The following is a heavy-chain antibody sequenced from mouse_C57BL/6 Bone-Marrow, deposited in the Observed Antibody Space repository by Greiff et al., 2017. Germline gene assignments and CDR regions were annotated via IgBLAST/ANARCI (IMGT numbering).Heavy chain of an antibody. D-gene: IGHD2-4*01. CDR2: IYPGSGST. CDR1: GYTFTSYW. Sequence: VQLQQPGAELVKPGASVKMSCKASGYTFTSYWITWVKHRPGQGLEWIGDIYPGSGSTNYNEKFKSKATLTVDTSSSTAYMQLSSLTSEDSAVYYCARAWDYDGSWFAYWGQGTLVTVSA. CDR3: ARAWDYDGSWFAY. J-gene: IGHJ3*01. V-gene: IGHV1-55*01.